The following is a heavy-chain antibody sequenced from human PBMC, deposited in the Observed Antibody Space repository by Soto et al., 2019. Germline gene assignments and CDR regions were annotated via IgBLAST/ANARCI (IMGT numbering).Heavy chain of an antibody. CDR3: ARIPYYDFWSGSPGRDY. CDR2: IYYTGST. D-gene: IGHD3-3*01. Sequence: QVQLQESGPGLVKPSETLSLTCTVSGGSLSSGTYYWTWIRQPPGKGLDWIGYIYYTGSTNYNPSLKSRVTISVDTSKNQFSLKLSSVTAADTAVYYCARIPYYDFWSGSPGRDYWGQGILVTVSS. CDR1: GGSLSSGTYY. V-gene: IGHV4-61*01. J-gene: IGHJ4*02.